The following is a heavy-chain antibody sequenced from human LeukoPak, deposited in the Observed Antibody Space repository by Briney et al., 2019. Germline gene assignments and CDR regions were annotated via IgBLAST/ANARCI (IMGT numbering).Heavy chain of an antibody. J-gene: IGHJ4*02. CDR3: ARVVVRDANNYRDY. Sequence: ASVKVSCKASGYTFTGYYMHWVRQAPGQGLEWMGWINPNSGGTNYAQKFQGRVTMTRDTSISTAYMELSRLRSDDTAVYYCARVVVRDANNYRDYWGQGTLVTVSS. V-gene: IGHV1-2*02. D-gene: IGHD5-24*01. CDR1: GYTFTGYY. CDR2: INPNSGGT.